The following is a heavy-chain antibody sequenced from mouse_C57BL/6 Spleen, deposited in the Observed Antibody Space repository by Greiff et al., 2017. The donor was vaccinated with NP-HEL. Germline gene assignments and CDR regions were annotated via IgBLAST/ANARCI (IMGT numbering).Heavy chain of an antibody. J-gene: IGHJ3*01. CDR3: TVPYYGSSPPWFAY. Sequence: QVQLKQSGAELVRPGASVTLSCKASGYTFTDYEMHWVKQTPVHGLEWIGAIDPETGGTAYNQKFKGKAILTADKSSSTAYMELRSLTSEDSAVYYCTVPYYGSSPPWFAYWGQGTLVTVSA. D-gene: IGHD1-1*01. CDR2: IDPETGGT. V-gene: IGHV1-15*01. CDR1: GYTFTDYE.